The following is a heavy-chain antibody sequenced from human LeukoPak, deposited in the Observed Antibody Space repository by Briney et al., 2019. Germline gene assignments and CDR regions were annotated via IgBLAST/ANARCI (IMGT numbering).Heavy chain of an antibody. J-gene: IGHJ4*02. CDR3: ARGYRATIFGGVPLVDY. Sequence: GASVKVSCKAPGYTFTSYGISWVRQAPGQGLEWMGWISAYNGNTNYAQKLQGRVTMTTDTSTSTAYMELRSLRSDDTAVYYGARGYRATIFGGVPLVDYWGQGTLVTVSS. CDR1: GYTFTSYG. V-gene: IGHV1-18*01. D-gene: IGHD3-3*01. CDR2: ISAYNGNT.